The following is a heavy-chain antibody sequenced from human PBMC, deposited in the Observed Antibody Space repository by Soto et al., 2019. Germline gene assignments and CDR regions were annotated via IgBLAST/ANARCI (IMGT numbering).Heavy chain of an antibody. V-gene: IGHV1-69*08. CDR1: GGTFSSYT. Sequence: QVQLVQSGAEVKKPGSSVKVSCKASGGTFSSYTISWVRQAPGQGLEWMGRIIPILGKANYAQKFQGRVTITADKPTSTAYMELSSLRSEDTAVYYCARGSNYDFWSGYPNWFDPWGQGTLVTVSS. CDR2: IIPILGKA. J-gene: IGHJ5*02. CDR3: ARGSNYDFWSGYPNWFDP. D-gene: IGHD3-3*01.